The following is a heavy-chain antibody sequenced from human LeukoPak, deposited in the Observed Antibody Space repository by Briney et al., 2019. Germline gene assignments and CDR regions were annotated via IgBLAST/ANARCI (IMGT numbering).Heavy chain of an antibody. CDR1: GFTFSNYE. CDR3: ARKGEWDMVRGALDY. D-gene: IGHD3-10*01. CDR2: ISSSGSTT. V-gene: IGHV3-48*03. J-gene: IGHJ4*02. Sequence: GGSLRLSCAASGFTFSNYEMNWVRQAPGKGLEWVSYISSSGSTTYYADSVKGRFTISRDNARNSLYLQMNSLRSEDTAVYYCARKGEWDMVRGALDYWGQGTLVTVSS.